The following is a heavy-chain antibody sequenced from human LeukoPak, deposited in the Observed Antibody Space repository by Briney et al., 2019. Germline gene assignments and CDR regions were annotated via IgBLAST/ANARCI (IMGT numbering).Heavy chain of an antibody. J-gene: IGHJ4*02. CDR3: ARQVIAAAGKASDY. V-gene: IGHV3-74*01. Sequence: GGSLRLSCAASGFTFSSYWMDWVRQAPGKGLVWVSGINSDGRMTRYAESVKGRFTISRDNAKNTLYLQMHSLRAEDTAVYYCARQVIAAAGKASDYWGQGTLVTVSS. CDR1: GFTFSSYW. D-gene: IGHD6-13*01. CDR2: INSDGRMT.